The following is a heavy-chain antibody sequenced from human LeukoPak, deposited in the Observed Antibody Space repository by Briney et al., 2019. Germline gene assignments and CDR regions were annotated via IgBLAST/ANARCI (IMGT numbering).Heavy chain of an antibody. J-gene: IGHJ4*02. Sequence: GGSLRLSCAASRFTFSSYAMSWVRQAPGKGLEWVSGISGSRGTTYYADSVKGRLTISRDNSKNTLYLQMNSLRADDTAVYYCAKEMTGGWPFDYWGQGTLVTVSS. D-gene: IGHD6-19*01. CDR1: RFTFSSYA. CDR3: AKEMTGGWPFDY. V-gene: IGHV3-23*01. CDR2: ISGSRGTT.